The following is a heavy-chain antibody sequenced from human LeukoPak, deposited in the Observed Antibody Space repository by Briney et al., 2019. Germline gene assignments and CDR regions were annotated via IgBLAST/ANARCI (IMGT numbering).Heavy chain of an antibody. V-gene: IGHV1-2*06. J-gene: IGHJ5*02. CDR2: INPNSGGT. D-gene: IGHD3-10*01. CDR1: GYTFTGYY. Sequence: ASVKVPCKASGYTFTGYYMHWVRQAPGQGLEWMGRINPNSGGTNYAQKFQGRVTMTRDTSISTAYMELSRLRSDDTAVYYCARDQGYYGSGASPWFDPWGQGTLVTVSS. CDR3: ARDQGYYGSGASPWFDP.